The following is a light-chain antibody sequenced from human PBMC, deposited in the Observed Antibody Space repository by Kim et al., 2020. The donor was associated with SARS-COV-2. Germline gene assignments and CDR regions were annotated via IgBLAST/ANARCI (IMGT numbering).Light chain of an antibody. V-gene: IGKV3-15*01. J-gene: IGKJ4*01. CDR2: GAS. Sequence: EIVMTQSPGTLSVSPGERATLSCRASQSVNSNLAWYQQKPGQAPRLLIYGASTRATGIPARFSGTGSGTEFILTISSLQSEDFAVYYCQQYNNCPPLTIDGGTKVDIK. CDR3: QQYNNCPPLT. CDR1: QSVNSN.